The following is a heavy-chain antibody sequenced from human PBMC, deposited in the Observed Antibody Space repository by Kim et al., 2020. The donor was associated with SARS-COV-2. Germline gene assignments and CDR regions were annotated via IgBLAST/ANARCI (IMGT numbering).Heavy chain of an antibody. Sequence: NQKDAQKFKGRVFITTHTSTRTAYMELKSLRSDDTAVYYCARDWNDAPIDYWGQGTLVTVSS. D-gene: IGHD1-1*01. J-gene: IGHJ4*02. CDR3: ARDWNDAPIDY. V-gene: IGHV1-18*01. CDR2: NQ.